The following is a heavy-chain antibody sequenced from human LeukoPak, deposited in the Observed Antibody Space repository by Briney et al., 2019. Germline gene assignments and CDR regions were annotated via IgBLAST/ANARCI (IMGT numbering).Heavy chain of an antibody. CDR1: GGSISSYY. Sequence: SETLSLTCTVSGGSISSYYWSWIRQPPGKGLEWIGYIYYSGSTNYNPSLKSRVTISVDTSKNQFSLKLSSVTAADTAVYYCARHPNVDIVANPLFDYWGQGTLVTVSS. CDR3: ARHPNVDIVANPLFDY. J-gene: IGHJ4*02. V-gene: IGHV4-59*08. D-gene: IGHD5-12*01. CDR2: IYYSGST.